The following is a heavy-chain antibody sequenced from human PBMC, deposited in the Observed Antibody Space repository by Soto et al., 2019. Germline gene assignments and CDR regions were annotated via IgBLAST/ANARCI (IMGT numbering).Heavy chain of an antibody. CDR1: DGSLSDDY. V-gene: IGHV4-34*02. Sequence: QVQLQQWGAGLLKPSETLSLTCAVYDGSLSDDYYTWTRQSPGKGLEWIGEIHPSGSTYYNPFLKTRVTLSQDTSKEQFSLHLVSVTAADTGEYYCSRGNDAHKGGRTWGQGTLVTVSS. J-gene: IGHJ5*02. CDR2: IHPSGST. D-gene: IGHD1-1*01. CDR3: SRGNDAHKGGRT.